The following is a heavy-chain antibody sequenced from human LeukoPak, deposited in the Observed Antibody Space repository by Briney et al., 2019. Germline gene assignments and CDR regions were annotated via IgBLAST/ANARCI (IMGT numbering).Heavy chain of an antibody. CDR1: GYTFTNYG. V-gene: IGHV1-18*01. CDR2: ISAYNGNT. CDR3: ARVAARTSHYYYMDV. J-gene: IGHJ6*03. D-gene: IGHD6-6*01. Sequence: GASVKVSCKASGYTFTNYGISWVRQAPGQGLEWMGWISAYNGNTNYAQKLQGRVTMTTDTSTSTAYMELRSLRSDDTAVYYCARVAARTSHYYYMDVWGKGTTVTVSS.